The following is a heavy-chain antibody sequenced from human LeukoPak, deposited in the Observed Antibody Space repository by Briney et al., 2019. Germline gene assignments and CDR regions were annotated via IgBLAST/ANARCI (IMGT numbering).Heavy chain of an antibody. V-gene: IGHV1-2*02. CDR2: INPNSGGT. J-gene: IGHJ4*02. D-gene: IGHD2-15*01. CDR1: GYTFTYYY. CDR3: ARDLGCSGGSCRDY. Sequence: ASVKVSCKASGYTFTYYYMHWVRQAPGQGLEWMGWINPNSGGTNYAQKFQGRVTMTRDTSISTAYMELSRLRSDDTAVYYCARDLGCSGGSCRDYWGQGTLVTVSS.